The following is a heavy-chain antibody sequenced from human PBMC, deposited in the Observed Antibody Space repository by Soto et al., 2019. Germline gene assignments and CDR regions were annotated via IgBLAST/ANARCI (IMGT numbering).Heavy chain of an antibody. D-gene: IGHD2-2*01. CDR3: ARDLAVGWFDP. Sequence: QVQLVQSGAEVKKPGASVKVSCKTSGYTFTSYSIRWVRQAPGQGLEWMGWINVYNGNTKYVQNLQGRVTMTTDTATSTAYMEMRSLRSDDTALYYCARDLAVGWFDPWGQRTLVTVSS. CDR1: GYTFTSYS. J-gene: IGHJ5*02. CDR2: INVYNGNT. V-gene: IGHV1-18*01.